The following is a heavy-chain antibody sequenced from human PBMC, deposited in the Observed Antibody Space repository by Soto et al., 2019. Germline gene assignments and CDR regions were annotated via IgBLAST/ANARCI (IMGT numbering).Heavy chain of an antibody. J-gene: IGHJ6*02. CDR2: INAYNGNT. Sequence: ASVKVSCKASGYTFTNYGINWVRQAPGQGLEWMGWINAYNGNTNYAQKLQGRVTMTTDTSTSTAYMELRSLRSDDTAVYYCARGYSSNPNYYYYYGMDVWGQGTTVTVSS. CDR3: ARGYSSNPNYYYYYGMDV. CDR1: GYTFTNYG. D-gene: IGHD6-13*01. V-gene: IGHV1-18*01.